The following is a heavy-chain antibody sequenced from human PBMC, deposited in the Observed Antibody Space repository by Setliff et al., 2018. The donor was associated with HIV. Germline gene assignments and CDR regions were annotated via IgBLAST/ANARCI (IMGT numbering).Heavy chain of an antibody. CDR2: IYYSGST. CDR1: GDSISSANYF. CDR3: ARERSLITVRRYFDN. Sequence: PSETLSLTCTVSGDSISSANYFWNWIRQPAGKGLEWIGYIYYSGSTYYNPSLKSRVTISVDTSKNQFSLKLNSVTAADTAVYYCARERSLITVRRYFDNWGQGTLVTVSS. V-gene: IGHV4-61*10. J-gene: IGHJ4*02. D-gene: IGHD1-1*01.